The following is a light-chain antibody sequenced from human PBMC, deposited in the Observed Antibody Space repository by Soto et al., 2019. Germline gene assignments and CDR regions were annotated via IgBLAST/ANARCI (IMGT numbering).Light chain of an antibody. CDR2: GAS. V-gene: IGKV3-20*01. CDR1: QSVSKY. J-gene: IGKJ1*01. CDR3: QQYGGSPQT. Sequence: EIVLTQSPGTLALSPGEGATLSCRASQSVSKYLAWYQQKPGQAPRLLIYGASSRATGIPDSFSGSGSGTDFTFTISRLKPEDFAVYYCQQYGGSPQTFGQGTKV.